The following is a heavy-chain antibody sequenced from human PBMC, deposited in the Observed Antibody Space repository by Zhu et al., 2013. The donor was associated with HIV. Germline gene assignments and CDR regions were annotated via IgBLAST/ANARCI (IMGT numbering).Heavy chain of an antibody. V-gene: IGHV4-4*02. Sequence: QVQLQESGPGLVEPSGTLSLTCAVSGDSISNDKWWSWVRQPPGKGLEWIGEIYHTGRTNYAPSLKSRVTISADKSNDQTSLKLRFVSAADTAVYYCARGFQCRGTTCPRFDYWGQGALVTVSS. J-gene: IGHJ4*02. D-gene: IGHD2-2*01. CDR2: IYHTGRT. CDR3: ARGFQCRGTTCPRFDY. CDR1: GDSISNDKW.